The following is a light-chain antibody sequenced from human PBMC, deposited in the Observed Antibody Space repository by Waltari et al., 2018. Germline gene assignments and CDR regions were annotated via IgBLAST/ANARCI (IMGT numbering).Light chain of an antibody. V-gene: IGKV1D-12*01. CDR3: QQANSFPIT. CDR2: AVS. CDR1: QDIRSW. Sequence: DIQMTQSPSSVSASVGDRVTITCRASQDIRSWLAWYQQKPGKAPRLLIYAVSTLHTGVPSRFSGSGSGTDFTLTISSLQPEDFATYNCQQANSFPITFGQGTRLEIK. J-gene: IGKJ5*01.